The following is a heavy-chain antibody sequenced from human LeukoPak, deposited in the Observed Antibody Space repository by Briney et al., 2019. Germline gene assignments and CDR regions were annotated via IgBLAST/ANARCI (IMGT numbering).Heavy chain of an antibody. CDR3: ARGATAAID. CDR2: ISTSSSYI. V-gene: IGHV3-21*01. J-gene: IGHJ4*02. Sequence: GRSLRLSCAASGFTFSRYSTNWDRPAPGRGLEWVSSISTSSSYINYADSVKGRFTISRDNAKNSLYLQMNSLRAEDTAVYYCARGATAAIDWGQGTLATVS. D-gene: IGHD2-2*01. CDR1: GFTFSRYS.